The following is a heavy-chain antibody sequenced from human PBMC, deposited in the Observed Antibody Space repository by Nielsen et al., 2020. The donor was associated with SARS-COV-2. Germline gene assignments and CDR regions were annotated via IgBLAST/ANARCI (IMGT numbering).Heavy chain of an antibody. J-gene: IGHJ6*02. V-gene: IGHV4-39*01. CDR2: IYYSGST. CDR1: GGSISSSSYY. Sequence: SETLSLTCTVSGGSISSSSYYWGWIRQPPGKGLEWIGSIYYSGSTYYNPSLKSRATISVDTSKNQFSLKLSSVTAADTAVYYCARSPGPLYGMDIWGQGTTVTVSS. CDR3: ARSPGPLYGMDI.